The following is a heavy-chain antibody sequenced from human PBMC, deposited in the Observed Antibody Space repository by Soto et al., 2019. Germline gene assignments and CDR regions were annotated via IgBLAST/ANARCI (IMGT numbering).Heavy chain of an antibody. CDR1: GFTFSSYA. J-gene: IGHJ6*03. D-gene: IGHD4-17*01. V-gene: IGHV3-23*01. CDR2: ISGSGGST. Sequence: GGSLRLSCAASGFTFSSYAMSWVRQAPGKGLEWVSAISGSGGSTYYADSVKGRFTISRDNSKNTLYLQMNSLRAEDTAVYYCAKRGVAPEDYGDKQRNYYYYYMDVWGKGTTVTVSS. CDR3: AKRGVAPEDYGDKQRNYYYYYMDV.